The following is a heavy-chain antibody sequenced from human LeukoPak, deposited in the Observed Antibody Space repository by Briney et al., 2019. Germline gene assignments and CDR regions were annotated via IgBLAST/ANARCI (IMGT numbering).Heavy chain of an antibody. CDR3: ARRSYNRNDIPWFDP. CDR1: GYTFTDFY. D-gene: IGHD1-20*01. Sequence: ASVKVSCKASGYTFTDFYIHWLRQAPGRGLEWMGWIHPNSGATKYAQGLQGRLTVTRDMSVSTAYMELSRLTSDDTAVYYCARRSYNRNDIPWFDPWGQGTQVTVSS. V-gene: IGHV1-2*02. CDR2: IHPNSGAT. J-gene: IGHJ5*02.